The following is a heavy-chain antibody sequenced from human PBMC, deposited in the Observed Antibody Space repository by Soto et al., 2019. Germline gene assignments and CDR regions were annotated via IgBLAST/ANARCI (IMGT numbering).Heavy chain of an antibody. J-gene: IGHJ4*02. CDR1: GDSVSNYH. CDR3: ASDVNHRSWNKY. CDR2: LSYSGST. Sequence: SETLSLTCSVSGDSVSNYHWSWIRQPPGKGLEWIGYLSYSGSTDYNPSLKSRVTISLDTSKNQFSLKLTSVTAADTAVYYCASDVNHRSWNKYWGQGTLVTV. D-gene: IGHD6-13*01. V-gene: IGHV4-59*02.